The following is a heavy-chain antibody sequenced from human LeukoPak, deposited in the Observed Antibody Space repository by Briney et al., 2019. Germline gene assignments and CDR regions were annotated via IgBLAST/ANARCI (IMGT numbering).Heavy chain of an antibody. V-gene: IGHV3-21*01. CDR1: GFTFSNYN. CDR3: ARVSCRTPSCYELHFDY. CDR2: ISSGTTYI. J-gene: IGHJ4*02. D-gene: IGHD2-2*01. Sequence: PGGSLRLSCAASGFTFSNYNINWIRQAPGKGREGVSSISSGTTYIYYAHSVRGRFTISRDNAKYSLFLQMNSLRAEDTAVYYCARVSCRTPSCYELHFDYWGQGTLVTVSS.